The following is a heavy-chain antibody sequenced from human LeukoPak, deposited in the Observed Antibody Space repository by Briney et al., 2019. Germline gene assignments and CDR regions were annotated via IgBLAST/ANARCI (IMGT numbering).Heavy chain of an antibody. CDR3: ARDLGGEENYFDY. D-gene: IGHD2-15*01. Sequence: GASVKVSCKASGYTFTSYGISWVRQAPGQGLEWIGWISAYNGNTNYAQKFQGRVTITTDESTSTAYMELSSLRSEDTAVYYCARDLGGEENYFDYWGQGTLVTVSS. CDR1: GYTFTSYG. J-gene: IGHJ4*02. CDR2: ISAYNGNT. V-gene: IGHV1-18*01.